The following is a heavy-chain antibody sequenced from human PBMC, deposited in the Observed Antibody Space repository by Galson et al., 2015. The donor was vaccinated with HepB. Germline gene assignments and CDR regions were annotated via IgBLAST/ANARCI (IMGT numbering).Heavy chain of an antibody. CDR2: ISAYSGNT. CDR1: GYSFSTNR. CDR3: ARAGGEWEPIDF. D-gene: IGHD1-26*01. J-gene: IGHJ4*02. Sequence: SVKVSCKASGYSFSTNRIAWVQQAPGQGLEWVGWISAYSGNTKYAEKFQDRVTLTAETSTTTAYMELRSLRFDDTALYYCARAGGEWEPIDFWGQGTLVSVSA. V-gene: IGHV1-18*01.